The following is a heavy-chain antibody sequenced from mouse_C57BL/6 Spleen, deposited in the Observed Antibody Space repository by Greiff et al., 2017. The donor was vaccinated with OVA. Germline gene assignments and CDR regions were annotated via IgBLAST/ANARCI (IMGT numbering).Heavy chain of an antibody. J-gene: IGHJ2*01. Sequence: LPPSFPYLFNPVSSFNISFNSSCYAFSSSWMNWVNQRPLNVLEWIGRIYPGDGYTNYNGKFKGKATLTADKSSSTAYMQLSSLTSEDSAVYFCARSYYGNRLDYWGQGTTLTVSS. CDR1: CYAFSSSW. CDR2: IYPGDGYT. CDR3: ARSYYGNRLDY. V-gene: IGHV1-82*01. D-gene: IGHD2-10*01.